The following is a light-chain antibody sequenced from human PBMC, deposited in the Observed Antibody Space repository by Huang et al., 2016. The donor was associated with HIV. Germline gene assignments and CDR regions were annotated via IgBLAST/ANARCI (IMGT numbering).Light chain of an antibody. CDR3: QQRSNWPRPIT. J-gene: IGKJ5*01. CDR2: DAS. V-gene: IGKV3-11*01. Sequence: EIVLTQSPATLSLSPGESATLSCRASQSVNSNLAWYQQRPGQAPRLLIFDASNRATGVPARFSGSGAGTDFTLTISSLEPEDFAVYYCQQRSNWPRPITFGQGTRLEIK. CDR1: QSVNSN.